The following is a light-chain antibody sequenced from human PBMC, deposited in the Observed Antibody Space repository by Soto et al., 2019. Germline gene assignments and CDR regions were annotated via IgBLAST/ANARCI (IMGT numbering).Light chain of an antibody. V-gene: IGLV2-14*01. J-gene: IGLJ1*01. CDR3: ISYTGSSTSYV. Sequence: QSALTQPASVSGSPGQSITISCSGTSSDVGSYDHVAWYQQFPGKTPKLMIYEVSNRPSGVSSRFSGSKSGNTASLTISGLQAEDEADYYCISYTGSSTSYVSGSGTKLTVL. CDR2: EVS. CDR1: SSDVGSYDH.